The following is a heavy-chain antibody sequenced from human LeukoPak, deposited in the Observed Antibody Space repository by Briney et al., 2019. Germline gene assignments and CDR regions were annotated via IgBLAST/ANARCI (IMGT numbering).Heavy chain of an antibody. D-gene: IGHD3-9*01. CDR3: ARDPYDILTGYYHYYYYYYMDV. J-gene: IGHJ6*03. Sequence: GGSLRLSCAASGFTFSDYYMSWLRQAPGKGLEWVSYISSSGSTIYYADSVKGRFTISRDNAKNSLYLQMNSLRAEDTAVYYCARDPYDILTGYYHYYYYYYMDVWGKGTTVTVSS. V-gene: IGHV3-11*01. CDR2: ISSSGSTI. CDR1: GFTFSDYY.